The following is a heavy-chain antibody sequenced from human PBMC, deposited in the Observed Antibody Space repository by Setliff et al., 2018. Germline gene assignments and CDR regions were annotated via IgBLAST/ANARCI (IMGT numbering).Heavy chain of an antibody. CDR1: GFTFSSYW. CDR2: IKQDGSEK. D-gene: IGHD3-3*01. CDR3: ARGRGLEWLPESWFDP. V-gene: IGHV3-7*03. Sequence: GGSLRLSCAASGFTFSSYWMSWVRQAPGKGLEWVANIKQDGSEKYYVDSVKGRFTISRDNAKNSLYPQMNSLRAEDTAVYYCARGRGLEWLPESWFDPWGQGTLVTVSS. J-gene: IGHJ5*02.